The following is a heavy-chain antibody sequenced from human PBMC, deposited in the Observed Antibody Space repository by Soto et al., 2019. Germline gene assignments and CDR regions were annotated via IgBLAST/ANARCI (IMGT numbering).Heavy chain of an antibody. CDR1: GFSLNSYA. D-gene: IGHD2-2*02. J-gene: IGHJ6*02. CDR2: ISYDGSNK. Sequence: AGSLRLSCAASGFSLNSYAMHWVRQAPGKGLEWVAVISYDGSNKFYGDSVKGRFTISRDNSKNTVYLQMDSLRTEDTAVYYCESDCSSHTCYRQGGMDVWGQGTTVTVSS. V-gene: IGHV3-30-3*01. CDR3: ESDCSSHTCYRQGGMDV.